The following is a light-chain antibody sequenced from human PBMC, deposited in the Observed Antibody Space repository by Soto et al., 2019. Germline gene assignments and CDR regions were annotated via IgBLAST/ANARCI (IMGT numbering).Light chain of an antibody. CDR2: DVT. V-gene: IGLV2-8*01. CDR3: SSYAGIHIV. CDR1: SSDVGGYNY. J-gene: IGLJ1*01. Sequence: QSALTQPPSASGSPGQSVTISCTGTSSDVGGYNYVSWYQQHPGKAPKLMIYDVTKRPSGVPDRFSGSKSGNTASLTVSGLLAEDEADYYCSSYAGIHIVFGTGTKLTVL.